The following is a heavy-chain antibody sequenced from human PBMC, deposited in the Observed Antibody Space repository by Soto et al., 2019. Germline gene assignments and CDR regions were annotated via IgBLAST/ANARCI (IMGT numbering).Heavy chain of an antibody. CDR1: GDSITASGYY. V-gene: IGHV4-39*01. D-gene: IGHD2-21*02. CDR2: IYSSGRT. Sequence: SETLSLTCNVSGDSITASGYYWDWIRQPPGKGLEWIGSIYSSGRTYYNPSLNSRVTISLDTAKNQIYLKLNSVTAADTAVHYCXRHATDHTAYYYSAMDVWGQGTTVTVSS. CDR3: XRHATDHTAYYYSAMDV. J-gene: IGHJ6*02.